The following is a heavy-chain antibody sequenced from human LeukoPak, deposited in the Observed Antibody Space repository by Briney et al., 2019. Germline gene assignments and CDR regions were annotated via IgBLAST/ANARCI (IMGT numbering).Heavy chain of an antibody. CDR1: GFSLSTSGMR. CDR3: ARMTQDSSGLFEY. D-gene: IGHD3-22*01. CDR2: IDWDDDI. J-gene: IGHJ4*02. Sequence: VSGPALVKPTQTLTLTCTFSGFSLSTSGMRVNWIRQPPGKALEWLARIDWDDDIFYSTSLKTRLTISKDTSKNQVVLTMTNMDPVDTATYYCARMTQDSSGLFEYWGQGTLVTVSS. V-gene: IGHV2-70*04.